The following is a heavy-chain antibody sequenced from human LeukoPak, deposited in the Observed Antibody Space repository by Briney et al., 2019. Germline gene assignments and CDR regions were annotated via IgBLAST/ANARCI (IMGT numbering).Heavy chain of an antibody. Sequence: GGSLRLSCAASGFTFSSYAMHWVRQAPGKGLEWVAVIRYDGSNKYYADSVKGRFTISRDNSKNTLYLQMNSLRAEDTAVYYCARDGDRGPYYYYYMDVWGKGTTVTVSS. CDR3: ARDGDRGPYYYYYMDV. V-gene: IGHV3-33*08. CDR2: IRYDGSNK. J-gene: IGHJ6*03. CDR1: GFTFSSYA. D-gene: IGHD3-22*01.